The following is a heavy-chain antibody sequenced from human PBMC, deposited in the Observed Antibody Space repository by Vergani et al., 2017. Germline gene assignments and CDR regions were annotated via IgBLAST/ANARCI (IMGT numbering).Heavy chain of an antibody. D-gene: IGHD5-12*01. CDR2: ITYNGGRT. V-gene: IGHV3-23*01. Sequence: EVRLLESGGGLVQPGGSLRLSCAASGFTFNIYAMSWVRQAPGKGLEWVSTITYNGGRTYYADSVTGRFTISRDNSKNTLFLQLKTLRAEDTAVYFCARGTPGYQGGDRRFDPWGQGTLVTVSS. J-gene: IGHJ5*02. CDR3: ARGTPGYQGGDRRFDP. CDR1: GFTFNIYA.